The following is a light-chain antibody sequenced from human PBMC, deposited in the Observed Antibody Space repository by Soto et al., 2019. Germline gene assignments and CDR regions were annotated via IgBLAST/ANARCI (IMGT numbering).Light chain of an antibody. CDR2: AAS. Sequence: DIQMTQSPSSLSASVGDRVTITCRASQSISNYLNWYQQKLGQAPKLLIHAASSLQSGVPSRFTGSGSGTDFTLTIISLQPEDFATYYCQQSYSTPITFGQGTRLEI. CDR1: QSISNY. J-gene: IGKJ5*01. V-gene: IGKV1-39*01. CDR3: QQSYSTPIT.